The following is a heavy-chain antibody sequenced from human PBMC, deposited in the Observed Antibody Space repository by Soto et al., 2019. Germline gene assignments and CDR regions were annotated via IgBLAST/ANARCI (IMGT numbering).Heavy chain of an antibody. J-gene: IGHJ5*02. Sequence: PSETLSLSCTVSGGSISSYYWSWIRQPPGKGLEWIGYIYYSGSTNYNPSLKSRVTISVDTSKNQFSLKLSSVTAADTAVYYCARGGVDIVVVVAATSNWFDPWGQGTLVTVSS. CDR1: GGSISSYY. V-gene: IGHV4-59*12. CDR3: ARGGVDIVVVVAATSNWFDP. CDR2: IYYSGST. D-gene: IGHD2-15*01.